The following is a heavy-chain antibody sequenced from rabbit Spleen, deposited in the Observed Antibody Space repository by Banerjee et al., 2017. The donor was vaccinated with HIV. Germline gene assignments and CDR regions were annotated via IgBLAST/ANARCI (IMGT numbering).Heavy chain of an antibody. D-gene: IGHD8-1*01. CDR2: AYAGSSGGT. V-gene: IGHV1S40*01. CDR1: GFSFSYSDY. J-gene: IGHJ6*01. CDR3: ARDAGTSFSTYGMDL. Sequence: QSLEESGGDLVKPGASLTLTCTASGFSFSYSDYMCWVRQPPGKGPEWIACAYAGSSGGTYSATWAKGRFTISKTSSTTVTLQMTSLTAADTATYFCARDAGTSFSTYGMDLWGPGTLVTVS.